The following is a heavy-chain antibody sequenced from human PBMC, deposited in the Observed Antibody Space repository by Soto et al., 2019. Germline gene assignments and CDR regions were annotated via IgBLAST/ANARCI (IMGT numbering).Heavy chain of an antibody. CDR3: ASNARRYYYESSGYLLQH. CDR1: GGTFSSYA. V-gene: IGHV1-69*01. J-gene: IGHJ1*01. CDR2: IIPIFGTA. D-gene: IGHD3-22*01. Sequence: QVQLVQSGAEVKKPGSSVKVSCKASGGTFSSYAISWVRQAPGQGLEWMGGIIPIFGTANYAQKFQGRVTITADESTSTAYMELSSLRSEDTAVYYCASNARRYYYESSGYLLQHWGQGTLVTVSS.